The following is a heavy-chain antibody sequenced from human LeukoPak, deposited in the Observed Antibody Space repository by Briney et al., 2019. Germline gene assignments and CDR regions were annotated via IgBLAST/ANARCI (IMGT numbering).Heavy chain of an antibody. J-gene: IGHJ4*02. Sequence: ASVKVSCKASGYTFTSYYMHWVRQAPGQRLEWIGIINPSSGSTSYSQKFQGRVTVTRDTSTTTVSMELSSLRYEDTAVYYCARDRIYESSGYGPIFDFWGQGTLVTVFS. CDR3: ARDRIYESSGYGPIFDF. V-gene: IGHV1-46*01. CDR1: GYTFTSYY. D-gene: IGHD3-22*01. CDR2: INPSSGST.